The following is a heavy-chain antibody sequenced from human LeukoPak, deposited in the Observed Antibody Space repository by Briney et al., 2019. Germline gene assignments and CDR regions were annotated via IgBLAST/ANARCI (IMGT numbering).Heavy chain of an antibody. J-gene: IGHJ4*02. Sequence: SETLSLTCTVSGGSISSSSYYWGWIRQPPGKGLEWIGSIYYSGSTYYNPSLESRVTVSVDTSKNQFSLKLSSVTAADTAVYYCARDGYLAVDYWGQGALLTVSS. V-gene: IGHV4-39*07. CDR2: IYYSGST. CDR3: ARDGYLAVDY. D-gene: IGHD2-2*03. CDR1: GGSISSSSYY.